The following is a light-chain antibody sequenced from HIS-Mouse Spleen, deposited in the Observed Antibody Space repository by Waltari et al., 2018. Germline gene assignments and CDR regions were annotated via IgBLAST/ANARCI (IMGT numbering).Light chain of an antibody. J-gene: IGLJ3*02. V-gene: IGLV2-23*01. CDR1: SSDVGSANL. Sequence: QSALTQPASVSWSPGQSITTSCTGTSSDVGSANLVSWYQQHPGKAPKLMIYEGSKRPSGVSNRFSGSKSGNTASLTISGLQAEDEADYYCCSYAGSSTWVFGGGTKLTVL. CDR3: CSYAGSSTWV. CDR2: EGS.